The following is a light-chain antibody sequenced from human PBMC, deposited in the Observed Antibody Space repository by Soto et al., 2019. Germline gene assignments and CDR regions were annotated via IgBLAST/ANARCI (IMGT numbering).Light chain of an antibody. Sequence: EIVMPRSSANRSFSRGEGGQRVCRASESVGINLAWYQKKPGQAPPLLLYGAYNRATGIPPRFSGSGSGREFTLTISSLQSADFAVYYFQHLNNGALWTGGQGPMG. CDR1: ESVGIN. CDR3: QHLNNGALWT. V-gene: IGKV3-15*01. CDR2: GAY. J-gene: IGKJ1*01.